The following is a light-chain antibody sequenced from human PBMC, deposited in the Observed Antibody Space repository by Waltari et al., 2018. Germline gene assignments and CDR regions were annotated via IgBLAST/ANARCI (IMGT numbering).Light chain of an antibody. CDR2: ENT. V-gene: IGLV1-51*02. J-gene: IGLJ7*01. CDR3: GTWDSSLSGAV. Sequence: QSVLTQPPSVSAAPGQRVTISCSGGSVTIGNNYVSWYRQFPGKAPKLLTYENTERPSGIPGRFSGSKSGTSATLDITGLQAGDEADYYCGTWDSSLSGAVFGGGTHLTVL. CDR1: SVTIGNNY.